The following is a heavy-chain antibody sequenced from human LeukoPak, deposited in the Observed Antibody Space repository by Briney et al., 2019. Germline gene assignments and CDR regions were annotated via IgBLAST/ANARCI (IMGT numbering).Heavy chain of an antibody. CDR2: ISYDGTNK. CDR3: AREHSRTSRGYYRYMDV. Sequence: PGGSLRLSCAASGLTFSSYAMHWVRQAPGKGLEWVAVISYDGTNKYYADSVKGRFTISRDNSENTLYLQMNSLRVEETAVYYCAREHSRTSRGYYRYMDVWGKGTTVTVSS. V-gene: IGHV3-30-3*01. J-gene: IGHJ6*03. D-gene: IGHD3-22*01. CDR1: GLTFSSYA.